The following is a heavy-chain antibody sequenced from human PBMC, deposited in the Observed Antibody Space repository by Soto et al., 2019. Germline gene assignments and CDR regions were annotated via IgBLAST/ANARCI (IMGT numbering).Heavy chain of an antibody. D-gene: IGHD5-12*01. Sequence: GRSLRLSCAASGFTFSSYSLNWVRQAPGKGLEWVSSISCSSSYIYYADSVKCRFTISRANAKNSLYLQMNSLRAEDTAVYYCARDVIEMATSAYYYYYGMDVWGQWTT. CDR1: GFTFSSYS. J-gene: IGHJ6*02. CDR2: ISCSSSYI. CDR3: ARDVIEMATSAYYYYYGMDV. V-gene: IGHV3-21*01.